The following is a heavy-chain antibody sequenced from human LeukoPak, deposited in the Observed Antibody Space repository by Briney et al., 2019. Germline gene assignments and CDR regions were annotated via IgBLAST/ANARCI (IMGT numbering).Heavy chain of an antibody. CDR1: GFTFNSYG. CDR2: IRYDGSDK. J-gene: IGHJ4*02. D-gene: IGHD1-7*01. CDR3: AKAEELSITGTLLFDY. V-gene: IGHV3-30*02. Sequence: GGSLRLSCAASGFTFNSYGMHWVRQAPGKGLEWVAFIRYDGSDKYYADSVKGRLTISRDNSKNTLYLQMSSLRAGDTAVYYCAKAEELSITGTLLFDYWGQGTLVTVSS.